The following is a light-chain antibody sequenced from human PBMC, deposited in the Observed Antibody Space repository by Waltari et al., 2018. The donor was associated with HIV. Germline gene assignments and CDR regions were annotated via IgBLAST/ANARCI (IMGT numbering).Light chain of an antibody. CDR3: SSYTSGRSLYG. V-gene: IGLV2-14*01. J-gene: IGLJ1*01. Sequence: QTALTQPASVSGSPGQSITISCTGTSSDIGGYNYVSWYQQHPGKAPQLMIYEVTNRRPGVSERFSGSKSGYTASLTISGLQGEDEATYYCSSYTSGRSLYGFGPGTKVTVL. CDR1: SSDIGGYNY. CDR2: EVT.